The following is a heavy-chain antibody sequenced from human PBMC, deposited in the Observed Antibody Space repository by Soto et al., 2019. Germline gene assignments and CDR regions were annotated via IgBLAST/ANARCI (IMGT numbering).Heavy chain of an antibody. Sequence: PXVSLGLSCAASGFTFSRYSMNGVRQAPGKGLEWISYITSSSSTIFYADSVKGRFTISRDNAKDSLYLQMNSLRDEDTAIYYCARDNGLAGSFDPWGQGTLVTVSS. CDR1: GFTFSRYS. CDR2: ITSSSSTI. V-gene: IGHV3-48*02. CDR3: ARDNGLAGSFDP. D-gene: IGHD3-3*02. J-gene: IGHJ5*02.